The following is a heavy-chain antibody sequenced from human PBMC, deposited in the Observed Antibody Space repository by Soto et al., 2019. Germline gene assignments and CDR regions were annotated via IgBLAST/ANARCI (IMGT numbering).Heavy chain of an antibody. J-gene: IGHJ6*02. CDR1: GGSISSGGYY. V-gene: IGHV4-31*03. CDR2: IYYSGST. D-gene: IGHD4-17*01. CDR3: ARDRGPVTSHYYYYGMDV. Sequence: SETLSLTCTVSGGSISSGGYYWSWIRQHPGKGLEWIGYIYYSGSTYYNPSLKSRVTISVDTSKNQFSLKLGSVTAADTAVYYCARDRGPVTSHYYYYGMDVWGQGTTVTVSS.